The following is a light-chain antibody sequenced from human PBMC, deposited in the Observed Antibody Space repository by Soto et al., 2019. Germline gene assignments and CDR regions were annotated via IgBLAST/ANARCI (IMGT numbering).Light chain of an antibody. Sequence: QSVLTQPRSVSGSPGQSVAISCTGTSSDVGGYNFVSWYQQHPGKAPKLLMYDVSKRPSGVPARFSGSKSGNTASLTISGLXVDDEADYYCCSYAGSYTYYVFGTGTKVTVL. CDR2: DVS. J-gene: IGLJ1*01. V-gene: IGLV2-11*01. CDR1: SSDVGGYNF. CDR3: CSYAGSYTYYV.